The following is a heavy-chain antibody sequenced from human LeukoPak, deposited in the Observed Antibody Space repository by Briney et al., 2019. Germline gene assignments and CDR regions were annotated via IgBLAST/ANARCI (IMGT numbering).Heavy chain of an antibody. CDR3: ARERTGITIFGVVDY. V-gene: IGHV4-61*02. D-gene: IGHD3-3*01. J-gene: IGHJ4*02. CDR1: GDSISSANYH. Sequence: SETLSLTCTVSGDSISSANYHWSWIRQPAGKGLEWIGRIHTSGANTYNPSLKSRVTMSVDTSKNQFSLKLSSVTAADTAVYYCARERTGITIFGVVDYWGQGTLVTVSS. CDR2: IHTSGAN.